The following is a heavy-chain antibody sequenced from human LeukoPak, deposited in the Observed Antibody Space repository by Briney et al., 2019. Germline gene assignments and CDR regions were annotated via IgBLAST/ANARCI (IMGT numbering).Heavy chain of an antibody. CDR3: ARARWDPTLDY. CDR2: INPNGGGK. J-gene: IGHJ4*02. Sequence: ASVKVSCKASGYTFTGYDMHWVRQAPGQGLEWMGWINPNGGGKNYAQKFQGRVTMTRDTSISTAYMERSRLRSDDTAVYYCARARWDPTLDYWGQGTLVTVSS. CDR1: GYTFTGYD. V-gene: IGHV1-2*02. D-gene: IGHD1-26*01.